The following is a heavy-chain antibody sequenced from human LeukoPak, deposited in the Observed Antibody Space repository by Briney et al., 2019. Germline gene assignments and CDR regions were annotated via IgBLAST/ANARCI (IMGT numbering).Heavy chain of an antibody. Sequence: GGSLRLSCAGSGFVFTVRYMHWARQATGKGLEWVCLIRDKGARYTTEYAASVKGRFIISRDDSRNLLFLQMNSLKTEDTAVYYCGTNSAGSVDVWGQGTTVTVSS. CDR1: GFVFTVRY. CDR3: GTNSAGSVDV. D-gene: IGHD3-10*01. CDR2: IRDKGARYTT. V-gene: IGHV3-72*01. J-gene: IGHJ6*02.